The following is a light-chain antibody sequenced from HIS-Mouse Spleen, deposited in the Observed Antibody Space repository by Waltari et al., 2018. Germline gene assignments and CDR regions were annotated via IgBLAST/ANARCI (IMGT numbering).Light chain of an antibody. Sequence: QSALTQPASVSGSPGQSITISCTGTSSDVGGYNYVPWSPQHPGKAPKLMFYEVSNRPSGVSNRFSGSKSGNTASLTISGLQAEDEADYYCSSYTSSSTVVFGGGTKLTVL. CDR1: SSDVGGYNY. CDR2: EVS. V-gene: IGLV2-14*01. J-gene: IGLJ2*01. CDR3: SSYTSSSTVV.